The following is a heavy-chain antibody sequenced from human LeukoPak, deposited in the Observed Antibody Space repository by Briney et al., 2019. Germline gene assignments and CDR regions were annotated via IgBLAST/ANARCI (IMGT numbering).Heavy chain of an antibody. J-gene: IGHJ2*01. D-gene: IGHD6-13*01. CDR2: TYHSGST. Sequence: PSQTLSLTCAVSGGPISSGGYSWSWIRQPPGKGLEWIGYTYHSGSTYYNPSLKSRVTISVDRSKNQFSLKLSSVTAADTAVYYCAREEQQGYFDLWGRGTLVTVSS. V-gene: IGHV4-30-2*01. CDR1: GGPISSGGYS. CDR3: AREEQQGYFDL.